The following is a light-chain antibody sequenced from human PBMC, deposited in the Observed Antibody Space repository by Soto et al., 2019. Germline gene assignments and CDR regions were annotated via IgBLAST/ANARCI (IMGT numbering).Light chain of an antibody. CDR2: GAS. CDR1: QSVSSY. Sequence: EIVMPQSHATLSVSPGERATLSCRASQSVSSYLAWYQQKPGQAPRLLIYGASTRATDIPARFSGSGSGTEFTLTISSLQSEDFALYYCQQYNNWPLTFGGGTKVDIK. V-gene: IGKV3-15*01. CDR3: QQYNNWPLT. J-gene: IGKJ4*01.